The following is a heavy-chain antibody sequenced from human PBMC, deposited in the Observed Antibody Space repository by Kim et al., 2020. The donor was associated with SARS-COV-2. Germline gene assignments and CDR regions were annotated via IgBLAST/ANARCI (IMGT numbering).Heavy chain of an antibody. CDR1: GFSFSAYA. Sequence: GGSLRLSCVASGFSFSAYAMHWVRQAPGKGLEWVAFLWHDGSNEHYADSVKGRFTISRDNSKNTVYLEMNSLRVDDTAVYYCARDFHHYGMDVWGQGTTV. J-gene: IGHJ6*02. CDR3: ARDFHHYGMDV. V-gene: IGHV3-33*01. CDR2: LWHDGSNE.